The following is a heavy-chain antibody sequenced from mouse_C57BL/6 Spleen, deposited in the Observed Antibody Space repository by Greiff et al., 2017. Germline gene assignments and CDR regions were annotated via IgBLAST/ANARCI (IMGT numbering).Heavy chain of an antibody. V-gene: IGHV1-62-2*01. CDR1: GYTFTEYT. CDR3: ARHEAVYYLYFDY. J-gene: IGHJ2*01. Sequence: QVHVKQSGAELVKPGASVKLSCKASGYTFTEYTIHWVKQRSGQGLEWIGWFYPGSGSIKYNEKFKDKATLSADKSSSTVYMELSRLTSGDAAVYFGARHEAVYYLYFDYWGQGTTLTVSS. CDR2: FYPGSGSI. D-gene: IGHD1-1*02.